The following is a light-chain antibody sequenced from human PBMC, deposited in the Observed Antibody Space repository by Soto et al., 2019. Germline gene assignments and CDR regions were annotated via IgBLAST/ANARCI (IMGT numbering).Light chain of an antibody. CDR1: SSDVGGYNY. J-gene: IGLJ3*02. Sequence: QSVLTQPRSVSGSPGQSVTISCTGTSSDVGGYNYVSWYQQHPGKAPKLMIFDVTKRPSGVPDRFSGSKSGNTASLTISGLQAEDEADYHCCSYAGSYSWVFGGGTQLTVL. CDR2: DVT. V-gene: IGLV2-11*01. CDR3: CSYAGSYSWV.